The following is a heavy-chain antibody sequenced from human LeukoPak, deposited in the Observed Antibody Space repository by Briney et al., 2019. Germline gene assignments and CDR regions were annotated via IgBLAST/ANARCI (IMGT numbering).Heavy chain of an antibody. V-gene: IGHV3-30*18. CDR3: AKDGQWELLYYFDY. Sequence: PGGSLRLSCAASGFTFSSYGMHWVRQAPGKGLEWVAVISYDGSNKYYADSVKGRFTISRDNSKNTLYLQMNSLRAEDTAVYYCAKDGQWELLYYFDYWGQGTLVTVSS. D-gene: IGHD1-26*01. J-gene: IGHJ4*02. CDR2: ISYDGSNK. CDR1: GFTFSSYG.